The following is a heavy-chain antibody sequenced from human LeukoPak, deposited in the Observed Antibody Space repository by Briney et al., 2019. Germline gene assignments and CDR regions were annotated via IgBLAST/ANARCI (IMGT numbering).Heavy chain of an antibody. Sequence: SETLSLTCTVSGGSISSYYWSWIRQPPGQGLEWIGYIYYSGSTNYNPSLKSRVTISVDTSKNQFSLKLSSVTAADTAVYYCARGPSYAPGYYYDSSGYYWDYWGQGTLVTVSS. D-gene: IGHD3-22*01. CDR2: IYYSGST. CDR1: GGSISSYY. CDR3: ARGPSYAPGYYYDSSGYYWDY. J-gene: IGHJ4*02. V-gene: IGHV4-59*01.